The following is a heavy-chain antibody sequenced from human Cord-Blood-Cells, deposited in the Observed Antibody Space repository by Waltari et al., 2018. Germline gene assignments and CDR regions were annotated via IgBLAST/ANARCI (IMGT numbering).Heavy chain of an antibody. CDR1: GYTLTELS. CDR2: FDPEDGET. Sequence: QVQLVQSGAEVKKPGASVKVSCKVSGYTLTELSMHWVRQAPGKGLEWMGGFDPEDGETIYPQKFQGRGTMTEDTSTDTAYMDLSSLRSEDTAVYYCATVDYGDYVARYSGFDPWGQGTLVTVSS. J-gene: IGHJ5*02. V-gene: IGHV1-24*01. D-gene: IGHD4-17*01. CDR3: ATVDYGDYVARYSGFDP.